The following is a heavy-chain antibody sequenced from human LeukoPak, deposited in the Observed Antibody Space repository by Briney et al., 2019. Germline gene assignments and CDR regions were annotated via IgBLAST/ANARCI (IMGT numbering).Heavy chain of an antibody. Sequence: GGSLRLSCAASEFTFSSYSMNWVRQAPGKGLEWVSSISSSSSYIYYADSMKGRFTISRDNAKNSLYLQMNSLRAEDTAVYYCARAGPSSSWHQFDYWGQGTLVTVSS. CDR2: ISSSSSYI. V-gene: IGHV3-21*01. CDR1: EFTFSSYS. CDR3: ARAGPSSSWHQFDY. J-gene: IGHJ4*02. D-gene: IGHD6-13*01.